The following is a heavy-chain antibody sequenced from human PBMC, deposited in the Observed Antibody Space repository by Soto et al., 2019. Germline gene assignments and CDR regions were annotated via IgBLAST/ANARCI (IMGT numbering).Heavy chain of an antibody. CDR3: VSAMTSVGAITKGDY. J-gene: IGHJ4*02. D-gene: IGHD1-26*01. CDR2: ISSDGSVT. V-gene: IGHV3-74*01. CDR1: GFTFSTYW. Sequence: EVQLLESGGGLVQPGGSLRLSCAASGFTFSTYWMHWVRQAPRKGPVGVSRISSDGSVTDYAGSVKGRFTISRDNAKNALYLQMNSLRAEYTAVYYCVSAMTSVGAITKGDYWGQGTLVTVSS.